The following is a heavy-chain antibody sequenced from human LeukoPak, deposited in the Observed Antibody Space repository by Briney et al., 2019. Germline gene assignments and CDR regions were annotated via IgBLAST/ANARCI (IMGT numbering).Heavy chain of an antibody. CDR3: AKDYYDSSGYFDY. Sequence: PGGSLRPSCAASGFTFSSYGMHWVRQAPGKGLEWVAVIWYDGSNKYYADSVKGRFTISRDNSKNTLYLQMNGLRAEDTAVYYCAKDYYDSSGYFDYWGQGTLVTVSS. D-gene: IGHD3-22*01. V-gene: IGHV3-33*06. J-gene: IGHJ4*02. CDR1: GFTFSSYG. CDR2: IWYDGSNK.